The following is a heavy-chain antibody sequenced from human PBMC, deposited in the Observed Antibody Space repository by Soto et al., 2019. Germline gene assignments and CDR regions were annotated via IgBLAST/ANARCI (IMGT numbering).Heavy chain of an antibody. CDR3: ARDSHLGDLSSWPYYFDY. CDR1: GFTFSTYA. J-gene: IGHJ4*02. D-gene: IGHD3-16*02. Sequence: PGGSLRLSCAASGFTFSTYAMHWVRQVPAKGLEWVAGISYDGTKTSYTDSVKGRFSLSRDNSNDMVFLQMSSLRAEDTAVYYCARDSHLGDLSSWPYYFDYWGQGTLVTVS. CDR2: ISYDGTKT. V-gene: IGHV3-30-3*01.